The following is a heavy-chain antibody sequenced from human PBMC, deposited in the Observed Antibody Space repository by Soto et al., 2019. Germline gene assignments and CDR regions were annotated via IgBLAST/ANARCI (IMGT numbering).Heavy chain of an antibody. V-gene: IGHV3-30*04. CDR3: ARSPQPTRGIHWYFDL. J-gene: IGHJ2*01. Sequence: PGGSLRLSCAASGLTFDTYAMHWVRQAPGKGLEWVAAISYDGINKYYVDSVKGRFTISRDNSKNTLYVQMNSLRAEDTALYYCARSPQPTRGIHWYFDLWGRGILVTVSS. CDR2: ISYDGINK. D-gene: IGHD1-26*01. CDR1: GLTFDTYA.